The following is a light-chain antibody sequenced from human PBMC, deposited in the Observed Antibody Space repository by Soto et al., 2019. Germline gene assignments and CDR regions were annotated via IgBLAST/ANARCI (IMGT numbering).Light chain of an antibody. Sequence: EVVLTQSPATLSFSPGERATLSCRASQSVSSYLAWYQQRPGQAPRLLIYDASNMPTGIPARFSGSGSGTDFTLTISRLEPEDFAVYCCQQRTYWPWTFGLGTKVEIK. CDR3: QQRTYWPWT. CDR1: QSVSSY. V-gene: IGKV3-11*01. CDR2: DAS. J-gene: IGKJ1*01.